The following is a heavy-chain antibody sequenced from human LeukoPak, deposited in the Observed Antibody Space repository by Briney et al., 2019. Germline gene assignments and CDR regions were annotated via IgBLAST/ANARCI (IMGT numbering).Heavy chain of an antibody. J-gene: IGHJ4*02. CDR3: AKRPPVGSGQGLDY. V-gene: IGHV3-43*02. D-gene: IGHD1-26*01. CDR1: GFTFDDYA. Sequence: GGSLRLSCVASGFTFDDYAMHWVRQTPGKGLEWVSLINGDGGTTYYADSVKGRFTISRDNSKNSLYLQMNSLRTEDTALYYCAKRPPVGSGQGLDYWGQGTLVTVSS. CDR2: INGDGGTT.